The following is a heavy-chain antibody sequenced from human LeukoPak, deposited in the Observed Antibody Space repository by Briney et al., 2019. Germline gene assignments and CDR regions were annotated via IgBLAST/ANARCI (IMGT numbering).Heavy chain of an antibody. J-gene: IGHJ4*02. CDR2: IYYSGTT. CDR3: ARGVYIAAAQYGY. D-gene: IGHD6-13*01. Sequence: SETLSLTCTVSGGSISNYYWSCIRQPPGKGLEWIGYIYYSGTTNYNPSLKSRVTISVDTSKNQFSLKLNSVTAADTAVYYCARGVYIAAAQYGYWGQGTLVTVPS. V-gene: IGHV4-59*01. CDR1: GGSISNYY.